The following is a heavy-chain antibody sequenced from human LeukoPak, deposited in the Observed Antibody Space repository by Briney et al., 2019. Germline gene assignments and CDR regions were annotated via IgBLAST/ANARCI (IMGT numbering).Heavy chain of an antibody. D-gene: IGHD2-15*01. J-gene: IGHJ6*03. V-gene: IGHV4-59*01. CDR3: ARSVEGYCSGGSCYSYYYYMDV. CDR1: GGSSSSYY. Sequence: PSETLSLTCTVSGGSSSSYYWSWIRQPPGKGLEWIGYMSYSGSTYYNPSLKSRVTISVDTSKNQFSLKLSSVTAADTAVYYCARSVEGYCSGGSCYSYYYYMDVWGKGTTVTVSS. CDR2: MSYSGST.